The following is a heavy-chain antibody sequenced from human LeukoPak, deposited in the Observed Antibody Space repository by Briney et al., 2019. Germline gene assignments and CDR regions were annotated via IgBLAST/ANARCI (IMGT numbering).Heavy chain of an antibody. CDR3: AREIAQMFRYNWNDGDTDY. J-gene: IGHJ4*02. CDR2: IGSCGSTI. V-gene: IGHV3-48*04. Sequence: VGSLRLSCAASGFTFSSYAMSWVRQAPGKGLEWVSYIGSCGSTIYYADSVKGRFTISRDNAKNSLYLQMNSLRAEDTAVYYCAREIAQMFRYNWNDGDTDYWGQGTLVTVSS. D-gene: IGHD1-1*01. CDR1: GFTFSSYA.